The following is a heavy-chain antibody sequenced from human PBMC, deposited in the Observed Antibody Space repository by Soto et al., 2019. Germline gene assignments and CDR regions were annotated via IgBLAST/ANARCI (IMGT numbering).Heavy chain of an antibody. CDR1: GYTFTGYY. D-gene: IGHD1-1*01. CDR2: INPNSGGT. V-gene: IGHV1-2*04. Sequence: QVQLVQSGAEVKKPGASVKVSCKASGYTFTGYYMHWVRQAPGQGLEWMGWINPNSGGTNYAQKFQGWVTMTRDTSISTAYRELSSLRSDDTAVYYCARDMSGTFWLSDFDYWGQGTLVTVSS. J-gene: IGHJ4*02. CDR3: ARDMSGTFWLSDFDY.